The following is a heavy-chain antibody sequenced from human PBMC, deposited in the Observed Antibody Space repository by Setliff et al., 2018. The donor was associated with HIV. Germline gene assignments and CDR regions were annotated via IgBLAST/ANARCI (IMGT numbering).Heavy chain of an antibody. Sequence: SETLSLTCTVSGGTFSGSNSYWGWIRQPPGKGLEWIGYIYYSGSIYYNPSLKSRLTVSLDTSKNQFSLMLSSVTAEDTAVYYCARKGCSGYHAPNWFDPWGQGTLVTVSS. D-gene: IGHD3-22*01. CDR1: GGTFSGSNSY. V-gene: IGHV4-31*03. CDR2: IYYSGSI. J-gene: IGHJ5*02. CDR3: ARKGCSGYHAPNWFDP.